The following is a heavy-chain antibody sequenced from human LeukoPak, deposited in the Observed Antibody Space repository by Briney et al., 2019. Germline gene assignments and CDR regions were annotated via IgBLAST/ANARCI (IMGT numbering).Heavy chain of an antibody. D-gene: IGHD1-26*01. CDR3: ARDPRWEPYDNAFDI. Sequence: PGGSLRPSCAASGFTFSSYSMNWVRQAPGKGLEWVSSISSSSSYIYYADLVKGRFTISRDNAKNSLYLQMNSLRAEDTAVYYCARDPRWEPYDNAFDIWGQGTMVTVSS. J-gene: IGHJ3*02. CDR2: ISSSSSYI. CDR1: GFTFSSYS. V-gene: IGHV3-21*01.